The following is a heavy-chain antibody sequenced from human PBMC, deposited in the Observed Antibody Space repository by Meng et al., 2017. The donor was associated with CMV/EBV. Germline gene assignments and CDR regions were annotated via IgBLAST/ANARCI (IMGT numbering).Heavy chain of an antibody. J-gene: IGHJ4*02. CDR2: VNSNNDAT. CDR3: VRSSGWSLFDY. Sequence: QLVRSGAEMKKPGASVKVSCTTSGFTFSDYYIHWVRQAPGQGLEWMGWVNSNNDATNYARKFQGRVSMTRDTSISTAHMELSRLMSDDTAVYYCVRSSGWSLFDYWGQGTLVTVSS. D-gene: IGHD6-19*01. V-gene: IGHV1-2*02. CDR1: GFTFSDYY.